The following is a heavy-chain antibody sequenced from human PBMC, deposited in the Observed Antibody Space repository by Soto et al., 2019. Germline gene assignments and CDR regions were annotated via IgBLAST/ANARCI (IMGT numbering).Heavy chain of an antibody. CDR1: GGSISSGDYY. CDR3: ARETNNYATIFGVVEADGMDV. J-gene: IGHJ6*02. CDR2: IYYRGST. D-gene: IGHD3-3*01. Sequence: SETLSLTCTVSGGSISSGDYYWSWIRQPPGKGLEWIGYIYYRGSTYYNPSLKSRVTISVETSKNQFSLKLSSVTAADTAVYYCARETNNYATIFGVVEADGMDVWGQGTTVT. V-gene: IGHV4-30-4*01.